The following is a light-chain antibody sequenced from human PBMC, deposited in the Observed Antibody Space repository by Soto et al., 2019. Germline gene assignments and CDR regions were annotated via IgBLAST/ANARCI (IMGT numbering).Light chain of an antibody. CDR1: VLPKQF. Sequence: SSELTQPPSVSVSPGQTARITCSGDVLPKQFVYWYQQKSGRAPVLVIYKDSDRPSGIPERFSGSTSGTTVTLTISAVQAEDEADYYCQSADSSDSFRVVFGGGTKLTVL. CDR3: QSADSSDSFRVV. J-gene: IGLJ2*01. CDR2: KDS. V-gene: IGLV3-25*03.